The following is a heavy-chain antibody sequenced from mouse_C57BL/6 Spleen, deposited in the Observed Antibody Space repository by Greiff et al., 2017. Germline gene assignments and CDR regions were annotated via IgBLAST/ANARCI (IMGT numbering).Heavy chain of an antibody. D-gene: IGHD1-3*01. CDR3: AREYIAY. J-gene: IGHJ3*01. CDR1: GYSITSGYY. Sequence: EVKLVESGPGLVKPSQSLSLTCSVTGYSITSGYYWNWIRQFPGNKLEWMGYISYDGSNNYNPSLKNRISITRDTSKNQFFLKLNSVTTEDTATYYCAREYIAYWGQGTLVTVSA. CDR2: ISYDGSN. V-gene: IGHV3-6*01.